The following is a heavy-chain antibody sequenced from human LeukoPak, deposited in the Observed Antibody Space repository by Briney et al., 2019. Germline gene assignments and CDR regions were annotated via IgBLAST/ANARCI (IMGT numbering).Heavy chain of an antibody. CDR2: MNPNNGNT. J-gene: IGHJ6*02. CDR3: ARLDITMVRGVIISDYYYGMDV. V-gene: IGHV1-8*01. Sequence: ASVKVSCKASGYTFTSYDINWVRQATGQGLEWMGWMNPNNGNTGYAQKFQGRVTMTRNTSISTAYMELSSLRSEDTAVYYCARLDITMVRGVIISDYYYGMDVWGQGTTVTVSS. CDR1: GYTFTSYD. D-gene: IGHD3-10*01.